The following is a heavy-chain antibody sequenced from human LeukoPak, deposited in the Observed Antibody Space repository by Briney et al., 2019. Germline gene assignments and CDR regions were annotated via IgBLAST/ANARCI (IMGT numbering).Heavy chain of an antibody. CDR2: ISYDGSNK. J-gene: IGHJ6*02. CDR3: ASFWCTGYYYYGMDV. Sequence: GGSLRLSCAASGFTFSSYAMHWVRQAPGKGLEWVAVISYDGSNKYYADSVKGRFTISRDNSKNTLYLQMNSLRAEDTAVYYCASFWCTGYYYYGMDVWGQGTTVTVSS. CDR1: GFTFSSYA. D-gene: IGHD2-8*01. V-gene: IGHV3-30-3*01.